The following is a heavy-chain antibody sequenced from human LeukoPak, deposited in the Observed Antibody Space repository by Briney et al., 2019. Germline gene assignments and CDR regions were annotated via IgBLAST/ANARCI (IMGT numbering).Heavy chain of an antibody. CDR3: ATLAAAGAISDAFDI. CDR2: INPNSGGT. V-gene: IGHV1-2*06. J-gene: IGHJ3*02. CDR1: GYIFTGYY. Sequence: ASVKVSCKASGYIFTGYYMHWVRQAPGQGLEWMGRINPNSGGTNFAQKFQGRVTMTRDTSISTAYMELSRLRSDDTAVYYCATLAAAGAISDAFDIWGQGTMVTVSS. D-gene: IGHD6-13*01.